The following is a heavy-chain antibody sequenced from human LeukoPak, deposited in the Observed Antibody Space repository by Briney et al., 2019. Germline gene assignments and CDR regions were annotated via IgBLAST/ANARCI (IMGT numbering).Heavy chain of an antibody. J-gene: IGHJ4*02. Sequence: GGSLRLSCAASGFTFTNYGIHWVRQAPGKGLEWVAVIWYDGTNKYYADSVKGRFTISRDNSKNTVHLQMNSLRAEDTAVYYCARDRFGGPYGPSVWGQGTLVTVSS. CDR3: ARDRFGGPYGPSV. D-gene: IGHD3-10*01. CDR1: GFTFTNYG. V-gene: IGHV3-33*01. CDR2: IWYDGTNK.